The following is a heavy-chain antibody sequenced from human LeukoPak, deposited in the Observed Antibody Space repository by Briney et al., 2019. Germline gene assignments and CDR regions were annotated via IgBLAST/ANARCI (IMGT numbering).Heavy chain of an antibody. CDR1: GFTFRNYW. CDR3: AREKDDHGDPGPLDA. V-gene: IGHV3-7*01. J-gene: IGHJ5*02. CDR2: INADGSAK. Sequence: AGSLRLSCAASGFTFRNYWLGWVRQAPGKGLEWVANINADGSAKFYVDSVQGRFTISRDNAANTLFLQMSSLRAEDTAVYYCAREKDDHGDPGPLDAWGQGDLVTVSS. D-gene: IGHD4-17*01.